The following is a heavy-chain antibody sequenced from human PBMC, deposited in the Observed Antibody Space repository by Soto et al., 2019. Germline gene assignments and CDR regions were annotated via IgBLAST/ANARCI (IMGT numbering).Heavy chain of an antibody. CDR1: GYTFTSDA. CDR3: ARLGPPADP. Sequence: QVQLVPSGAEEKKPGASVKVSCKASGYTFTSDAMHWVRQAPGQRLQWMGWINACNGNTKYSQKFQGRVTITRDTSGSTAYMDLSSLRSEDTAVYYCARLGPPADPWGQGTLVTVSS. V-gene: IGHV1-3*05. CDR2: INACNGNT. J-gene: IGHJ5*02.